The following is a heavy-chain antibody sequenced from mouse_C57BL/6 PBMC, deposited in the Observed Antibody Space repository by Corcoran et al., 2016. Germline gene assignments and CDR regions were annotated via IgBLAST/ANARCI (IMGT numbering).Heavy chain of an antibody. CDR1: GYTFTTYG. J-gene: IGHJ3*01. CDR3: ARKTTVVAKGLFAY. V-gene: IGHV9-3*01. CDR2: INTYSGVP. Sequence: QIQLVQSGPELKKPGETVKISCKASGYTFTTYGMSWVNQAPGKGLKWMGWINTYSGVPTYADDFKGRFAFSLETPASTAYLQINNLKNEDTATYFCARKTTVVAKGLFAYWGQGTLVTVSA. D-gene: IGHD1-1*01.